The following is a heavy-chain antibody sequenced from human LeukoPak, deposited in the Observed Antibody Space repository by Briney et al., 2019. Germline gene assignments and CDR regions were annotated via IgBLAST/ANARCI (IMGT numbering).Heavy chain of an antibody. CDR1: GFTLSRNE. J-gene: IGHJ4*02. Sequence: PGGSLRLSCAASGFTLSRNEMNWVRQAPGKGLEWGALIWYDESHQYYADSVKGRFTISRDNSKNTLHLQMGSLRAEDTVAYYCARPYAGSYYSALWGQGTLATVSS. D-gene: IGHD3-10*01. CDR2: IWYDESHQ. V-gene: IGHV3-33*08. CDR3: ARPYAGSYYSAL.